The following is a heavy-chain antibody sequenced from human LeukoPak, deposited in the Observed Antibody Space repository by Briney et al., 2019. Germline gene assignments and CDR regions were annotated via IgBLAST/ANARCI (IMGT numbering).Heavy chain of an antibody. D-gene: IGHD5/OR15-5a*01. CDR1: GFTFSSYW. CDR3: ARGLHGPDY. J-gene: IGHJ4*02. V-gene: IGHV3-74*01. Sequence: TGGSLRLSCAASGFTFSSYWMEWVRQAPGKGLVWVSRIDSDGSNTNYADSVKGRFTVSRDNAKNTLYLQMNSLRAEDTAVYYCARGLHGPDYWGQGTLVTVSS. CDR2: IDSDGSNT.